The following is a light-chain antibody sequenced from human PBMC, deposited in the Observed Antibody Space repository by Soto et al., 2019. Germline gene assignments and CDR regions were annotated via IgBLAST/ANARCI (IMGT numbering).Light chain of an antibody. CDR1: SNDIGGYNF. Sequence: QSALTQPASVAGSPGQSITIPCNGTSNDIGGYNFVSWFQQHPGKAPKLLICDVTRRPSGVSDRFSGSKSGNTASLTISGLQAEDEFDYYGNSYSGGNSLYVFASGTNFT. V-gene: IGLV2-14*01. CDR3: NSYSGGNSLYV. CDR2: DVT. J-gene: IGLJ1*01.